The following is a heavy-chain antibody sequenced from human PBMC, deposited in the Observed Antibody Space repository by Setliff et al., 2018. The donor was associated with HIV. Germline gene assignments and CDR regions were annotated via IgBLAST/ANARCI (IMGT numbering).Heavy chain of an antibody. CDR1: GYTFTGYY. CDR2: INPNSGGT. D-gene: IGHD6-13*01. V-gene: IGHV1-2*02. J-gene: IGHJ6*02. Sequence: ASVKVSCKASGYTFTGYYMHWVRQAPGQGLQWMGWINPNSGGTNYAQKFQGRVTMTRDTSISTAYMELSRLRSDDTAVYYCARSGYSSSWYLDYYYYYGMDVWGQGTTVTVSS. CDR3: ARSGYSSSWYLDYYYYYGMDV.